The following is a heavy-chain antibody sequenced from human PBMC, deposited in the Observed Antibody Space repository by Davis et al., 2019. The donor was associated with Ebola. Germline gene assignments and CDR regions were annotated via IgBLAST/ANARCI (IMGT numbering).Heavy chain of an antibody. CDR1: GFTFGSYA. J-gene: IGHJ6*04. D-gene: IGHD3-3*01. V-gene: IGHV3-23*01. CDR3: ARSGLSFGVVKYHYGMDA. Sequence: PGGSLRLSCAGSGFTFGSYAMSWVRQAPGKGLEWVSAISGSGGSTYYADSVKGRFTISRDNSKNTLYLQMNSLRAEDTAVYYCARSGLSFGVVKYHYGMDAWGKGTTVTVSS. CDR2: ISGSGGST.